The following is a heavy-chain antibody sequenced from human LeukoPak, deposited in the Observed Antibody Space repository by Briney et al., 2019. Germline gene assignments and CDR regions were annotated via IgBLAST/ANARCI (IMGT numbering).Heavy chain of an antibody. CDR1: GYTFTSYG. D-gene: IGHD2-2*01. J-gene: IGHJ4*02. Sequence: ASVKVSCKASGYTFTSYGISWVRQAPGQGLEWMGWISAYNGNTNYAQKLQGRVTMTTDTSTSTAYMELRSLRSDDTAVYYCARDSEDIVVAPAAIGLDYWGQGTLVTVSS. V-gene: IGHV1-18*01. CDR3: ARDSEDIVVAPAAIGLDY. CDR2: ISAYNGNT.